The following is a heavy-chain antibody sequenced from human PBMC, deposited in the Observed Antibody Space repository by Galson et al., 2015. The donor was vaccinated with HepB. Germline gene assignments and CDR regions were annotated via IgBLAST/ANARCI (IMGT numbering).Heavy chain of an antibody. D-gene: IGHD6-19*01. Sequence: SLRLSCAASGFTFGSSAMSWVRQAPGRRLEWVSAISGSDGVTYYAASVKGRFTISRDNSKNTLYLQMNGLRAEDTAVYYCGKPGSGWSHGPIDYWGQGTLVTVSS. CDR1: GFTFGSSA. CDR2: ISGSDGVT. J-gene: IGHJ4*02. V-gene: IGHV3-23*01. CDR3: GKPGSGWSHGPIDY.